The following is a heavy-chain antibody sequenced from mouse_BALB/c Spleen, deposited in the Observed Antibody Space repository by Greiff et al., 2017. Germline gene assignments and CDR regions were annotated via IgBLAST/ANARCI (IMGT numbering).Heavy chain of an antibody. Sequence: EVQGVESGGGLVKPGGSLKLSCAASGFTFSSYAMSWVRQTPEKRLEWVATISSGGSYTYYPDSVKGRFTISRDNAKNTLYLQMSSLRSEDTAMYYCASHYYGSSYDYWGQGTTLTVSS. J-gene: IGHJ2*01. CDR1: GFTFSSYA. V-gene: IGHV5-9-3*01. D-gene: IGHD1-1*01. CDR3: ASHYYGSSYDY. CDR2: ISSGGSYT.